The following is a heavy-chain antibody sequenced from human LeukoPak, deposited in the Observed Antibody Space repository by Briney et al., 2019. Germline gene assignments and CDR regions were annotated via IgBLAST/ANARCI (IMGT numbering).Heavy chain of an antibody. CDR2: IYYSGST. CDR3: ARDVREGYYDSSGYYTDY. J-gene: IGHJ4*02. D-gene: IGHD3-22*01. V-gene: IGHV4-59*01. Sequence: PSETLSLTCTVSGGSISSYYWSWIRQPPGKGLEWIGYIYYSGSTNYNPSLKSRVTISADTSKNQFSLKLSSVTAADTAVYYCARDVREGYYDSSGYYTDYWGQGTLVTVSS. CDR1: GGSISSYY.